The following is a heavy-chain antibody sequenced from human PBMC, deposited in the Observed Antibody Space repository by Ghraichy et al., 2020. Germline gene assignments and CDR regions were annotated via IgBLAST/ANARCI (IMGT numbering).Heavy chain of an antibody. Sequence: GSLSLTCTVSGGSISSYYWSWIRQPPGKGLEWIGYIYYSGSTNYNLSLKSRVTISVDTSKNQFSLKLSSVTAADTAVYYCARSTYGSGSFPNYYYGMDVWGQGTTVTVSS. CDR1: GGSISSYY. V-gene: IGHV4-59*01. CDR2: IYYSGST. D-gene: IGHD3-10*01. J-gene: IGHJ6*02. CDR3: ARSTYGSGSFPNYYYGMDV.